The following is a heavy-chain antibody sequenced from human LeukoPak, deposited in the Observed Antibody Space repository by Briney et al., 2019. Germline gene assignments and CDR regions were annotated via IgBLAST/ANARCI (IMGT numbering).Heavy chain of an antibody. V-gene: IGHV3-21*01. J-gene: IGHJ4*02. CDR2: ISSSSSYI. CDR1: GFTFSSYS. CDR3: AREDTTYSYDKSMVTLDY. D-gene: IGHD5-18*01. Sequence: PGGSLRLSCAASGFTFSSYSMNWVRQAPGKGLEWVSSISSSSSYIYYADSVKGRFTISRDNAKNSLYLQMNSLRAEDTAVYYCAREDTTYSYDKSMVTLDYWGQGTLVTVS.